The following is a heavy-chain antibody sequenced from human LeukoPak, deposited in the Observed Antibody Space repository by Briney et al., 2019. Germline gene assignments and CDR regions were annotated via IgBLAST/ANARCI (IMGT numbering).Heavy chain of an antibody. J-gene: IGHJ6*03. Sequence: GGSLRLSCAASGFTFSSYAMSWVRQAPGKGLEWVSAISGSGGSTYYADSVKGRFTISRDNSKNTLYLQMNSLGAEDTAVYYCAKDRYGDNPWSYYYYYMDVWGKGTTVTVSS. V-gene: IGHV3-23*01. CDR3: AKDRYGDNPWSYYYYYMDV. CDR1: GFTFSSYA. D-gene: IGHD4-17*01. CDR2: ISGSGGST.